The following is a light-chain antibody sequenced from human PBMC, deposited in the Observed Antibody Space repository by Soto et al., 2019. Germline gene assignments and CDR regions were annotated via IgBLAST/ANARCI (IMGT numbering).Light chain of an antibody. Sequence: QPVLTQPPSVSGAPGQRVTIPCTGSSSNIGAGYDVHWYQQLPGTAPKLLIFNNNNRPSGVPDRFSGSKSATSASLAITGLQAEDEADYYCQSYDSSLRGVLFGGGTKVTVL. CDR3: QSYDSSLRGVL. CDR2: NNN. CDR1: SSNIGAGYD. J-gene: IGLJ2*01. V-gene: IGLV1-40*01.